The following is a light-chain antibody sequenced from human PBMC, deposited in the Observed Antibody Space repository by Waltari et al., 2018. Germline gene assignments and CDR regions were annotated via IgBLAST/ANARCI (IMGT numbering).Light chain of an antibody. J-gene: IGLJ2*01. CDR3: SSRDSSASHVL. Sequence: SSELTQDPAVSVALGQTVPITCQGASLRTSYASWYQQKSGQAPILFLFGKNKRPTGIPDRFSGYNSETTTSLTITGAQAEDEADYYCSSRDSSASHVLFAGGTKLTVL. V-gene: IGLV3-19*01. CDR1: SLRTSY. CDR2: GKN.